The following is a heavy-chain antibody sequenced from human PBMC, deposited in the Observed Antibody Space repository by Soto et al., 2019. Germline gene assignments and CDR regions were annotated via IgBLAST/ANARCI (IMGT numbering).Heavy chain of an antibody. V-gene: IGHV1-18*01. Sequence: ASVKISCKASGYTFTSYGISWVRQAPGQGLEWMGWISAYNGNTNYAQKLQGRVTMTTDTSTSTAYMELRSLRSDDTAVYYCARDMIVVVIGRYDAFDIWGKGTMVTVS. D-gene: IGHD3-22*01. CDR3: ARDMIVVVIGRYDAFDI. CDR1: GYTFTSYG. CDR2: ISAYNGNT. J-gene: IGHJ3*02.